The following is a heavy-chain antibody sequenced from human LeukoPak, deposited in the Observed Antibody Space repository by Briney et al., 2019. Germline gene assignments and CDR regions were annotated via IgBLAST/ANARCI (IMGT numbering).Heavy chain of an antibody. D-gene: IGHD3-16*01. V-gene: IGHV4-59*01. CDR2: TYYSGST. J-gene: IGHJ3*02. CDR1: GGSISYYY. CDR3: ARVWSSRKAFDI. Sequence: SETLSLTCAVSGGSISYYYWSWIRQPLGKGLEWIWYTYYSGSTNHNPSLKSRVTISVDTSKNQFYLKLSSVTAADTAVYYCARVWSSRKAFDIWGQGTMVTVSS.